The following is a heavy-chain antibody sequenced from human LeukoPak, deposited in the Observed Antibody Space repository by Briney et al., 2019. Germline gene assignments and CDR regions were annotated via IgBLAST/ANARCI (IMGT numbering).Heavy chain of an antibody. J-gene: IGHJ4*02. D-gene: IGHD6-13*01. CDR1: GDSVFSNSAA. V-gene: IGHV6-1*01. CDR2: TYYRHKWYN. CDR3: ARVSGIAAASFETAFDY. Sequence: SQTLSLTCAISGDSVFSNSAAWNWIRQSPSRGLEWLGRTYYRHKWYNDYAVSVKSRITINPDTSNNQFSLQLNSVTPEDTAVYYCARVSGIAAASFETAFDYWGQGTLVTVSS.